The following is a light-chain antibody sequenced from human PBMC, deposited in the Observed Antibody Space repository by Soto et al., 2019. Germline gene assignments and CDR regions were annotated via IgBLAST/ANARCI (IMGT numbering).Light chain of an antibody. Sequence: QSALTQPRSVSGSPGQSVTLSCTGTSSDVGAYNYVSWYQQHAGKAPKLMIFDVNKRPPGVPDRFSGSKSGNTASLTISGLQAEDEAAYYCCSYVGRYSWVFGGGTKLTVL. CDR2: DVN. V-gene: IGLV2-11*01. J-gene: IGLJ2*01. CDR3: CSYVGRYSWV. CDR1: SSDVGAYNY.